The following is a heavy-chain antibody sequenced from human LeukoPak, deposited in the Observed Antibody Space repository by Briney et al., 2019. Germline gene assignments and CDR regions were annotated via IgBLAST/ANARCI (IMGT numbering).Heavy chain of an antibody. V-gene: IGHV3-64D*06. J-gene: IGHJ4*02. Sequence: GGSLRLSCSASGFTFSSYSMHWVRQAPGKGLEYVSAISSNGSGTYYADSVKGRFTISRDNSKNTLNLQMTSLRPDDTALYYCVSRDGYNYNYWGQGTLVTVSS. CDR3: VSRDGYNYNY. D-gene: IGHD5-24*01. CDR1: GFTFSSYS. CDR2: ISSNGSGT.